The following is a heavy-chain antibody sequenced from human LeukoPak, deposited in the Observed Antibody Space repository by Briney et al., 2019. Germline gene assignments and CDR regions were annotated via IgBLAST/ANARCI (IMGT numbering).Heavy chain of an antibody. CDR3: ARDQVPAAIRWFDP. CDR1: GGSISSYY. D-gene: IGHD2-2*01. J-gene: IGHJ5*02. Sequence: PSETLSLTCTVSGGSISSYYWSWIRQPPGKGLEWIGYIYYSGSTKYNPSLKSRVTISVDTSKNQFSLKLSSVSAADTAVYYCARDQVPAAIRWFDPWGQGTLVTVSS. V-gene: IGHV4-59*01. CDR2: IYYSGST.